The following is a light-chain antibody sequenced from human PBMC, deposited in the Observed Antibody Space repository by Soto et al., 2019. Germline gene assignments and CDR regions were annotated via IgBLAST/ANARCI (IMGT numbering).Light chain of an antibody. J-gene: IGKJ4*01. Sequence: DIVMTQSPDSLAVSLGERATINCKSSQSLLYTSNIQNYLAWYQQKPGQPPNLLIYWASTRESGVPDRFSGSGSGTDFTLTISSLQAEDVAVYYCQQRSNWPLTFGGGTKVEIK. CDR1: QSLLYTSNIQNY. V-gene: IGKV4-1*01. CDR2: WAS. CDR3: QQRSNWPLT.